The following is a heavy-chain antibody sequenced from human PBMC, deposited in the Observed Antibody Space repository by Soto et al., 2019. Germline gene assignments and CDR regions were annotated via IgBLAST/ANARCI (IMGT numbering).Heavy chain of an antibody. Sequence: QITLKESGPTLVKPTQTLTLTCTFSGFSLSTSGVGVGWIRQPPGKALEWLALIYWDDDKSYGPSLKSRLTITKDTSKNQVVLTMTNMDPVDTATYYCAHCQGSGSYLPWGQGTLVAVSS. D-gene: IGHD3-10*01. CDR2: IYWDDDK. V-gene: IGHV2-5*05. CDR1: GFSLSTSGVG. J-gene: IGHJ5*02. CDR3: AHCQGSGSYLP.